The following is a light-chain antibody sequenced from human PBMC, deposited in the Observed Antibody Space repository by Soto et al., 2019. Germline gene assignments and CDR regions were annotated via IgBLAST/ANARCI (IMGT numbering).Light chain of an antibody. J-gene: IGLJ1*01. CDR3: AVWDDRLNGHV. Sequence: QSALTQPPSASGTPGQRVTISCYGSSSNMGSNTVHWFQQFPGTAPRLLISTNDQRPSGVPDRFIGSNSGTSASLAISGLQFEDEADYYYAVWDDRLNGHVFGTGTKVTVL. CDR1: SSNMGSNT. V-gene: IGLV1-44*01. CDR2: TND.